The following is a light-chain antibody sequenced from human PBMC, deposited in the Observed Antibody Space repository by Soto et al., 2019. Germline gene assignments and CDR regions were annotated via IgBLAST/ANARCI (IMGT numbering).Light chain of an antibody. Sequence: DIQMTQSPSSLSASVGDRVTITCRASQSIVRYLNWYQQKPGKAPKVVIYATSSLQSGVPSRFSGSGFGTDFTLTINGLQPEDFATYYCQQSYRTPLTFGGGTKVDIK. CDR1: QSIVRY. J-gene: IGKJ4*01. V-gene: IGKV1-39*01. CDR3: QQSYRTPLT. CDR2: ATS.